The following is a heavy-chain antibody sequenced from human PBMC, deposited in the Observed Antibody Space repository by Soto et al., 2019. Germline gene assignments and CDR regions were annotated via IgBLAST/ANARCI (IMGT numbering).Heavy chain of an antibody. V-gene: IGHV1-69*01. CDR2: FIPIFGTA. CDR3: ARPGTYYYDSSGYYGDAFDI. Sequence: QVQLVQSGAEVKKPGSSVKVSCKASGGTFSSYAISWVRQAPGQGLEWMGGFIPIFGTANYAQKFQGRVTITADESTSTAYMELSSLRSEDTAVYYCARPGTYYYDSSGYYGDAFDIWGQGTMVTVSS. D-gene: IGHD3-22*01. CDR1: GGTFSSYA. J-gene: IGHJ3*02.